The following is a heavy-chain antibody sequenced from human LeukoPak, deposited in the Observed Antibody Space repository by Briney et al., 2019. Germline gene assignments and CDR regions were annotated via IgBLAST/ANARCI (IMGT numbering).Heavy chain of an antibody. V-gene: IGHV3-23*01. CDR3: AKNADTAMDKYFDY. CDR1: GFSFTSYA. Sequence: GGSLRLSCAASGFSFTSYAMTWVRQAPGKGLEWVSAISGSGGSTYSADSVKGRFTISRDNSKNTLYLQMNSLRAEDTAVYYCAKNADTAMDKYFDYWGQGTLVTVSS. J-gene: IGHJ4*02. CDR2: ISGSGGST. D-gene: IGHD5-18*01.